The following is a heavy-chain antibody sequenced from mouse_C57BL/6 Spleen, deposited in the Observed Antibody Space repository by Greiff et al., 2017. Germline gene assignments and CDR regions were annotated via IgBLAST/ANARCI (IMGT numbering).Heavy chain of an antibody. Sequence: VQLQESGTELVKPGASVKLSCKASGYNFTSYWMHWVKQRPGQGLEWIGNINPSNGGTNYNEKFKSKATLTFDKSSSTAYMQLSSLTAEDSAVYYSAGDDVGYFDVWGTGTTVTVSS. CDR1: GYNFTSYW. D-gene: IGHD2-2*01. CDR3: AGDDVGYFDV. CDR2: INPSNGGT. J-gene: IGHJ1*03. V-gene: IGHV1-53*01.